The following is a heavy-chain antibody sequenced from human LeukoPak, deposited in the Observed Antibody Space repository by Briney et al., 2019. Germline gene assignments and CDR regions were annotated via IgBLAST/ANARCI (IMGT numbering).Heavy chain of an antibody. CDR3: ARDDRGIEVAGNYYFGMDV. CDR2: IHYSGST. J-gene: IGHJ6*02. D-gene: IGHD6-19*01. Sequence: PSETLSLTCTVSGGSISSYYWSWIRQPPGKGLEWIGYIHYSGSTTYNPSLKSRVTISIDTSKNQFSLNLKSVTAADTAVYYCARDDRGIEVAGNYYFGMDVWGQGTTVTVS. CDR1: GGSISSYY. V-gene: IGHV4-59*01.